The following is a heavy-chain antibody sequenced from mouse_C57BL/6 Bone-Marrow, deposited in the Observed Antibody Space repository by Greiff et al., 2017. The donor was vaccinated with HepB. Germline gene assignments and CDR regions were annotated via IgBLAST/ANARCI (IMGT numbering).Heavy chain of an antibody. Sequence: VKLQQPGAELVKPGASVKLSCKASGYTFTSYWMQWVKQRPGQGLEWIGEIDPSDSYTNYNQKFKGEATLTVDTSSSTAYMQLSSLTSEDSAVYYCASRGLLLYWGQGTTLTVSS. V-gene: IGHV1-50*01. CDR1: GYTFTSYW. CDR2: IDPSDSYT. CDR3: ASRGLLLY. D-gene: IGHD2-3*01. J-gene: IGHJ2*01.